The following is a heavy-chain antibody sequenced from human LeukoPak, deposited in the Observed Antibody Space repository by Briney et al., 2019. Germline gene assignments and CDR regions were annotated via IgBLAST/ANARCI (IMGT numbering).Heavy chain of an antibody. Sequence: PGGSLRLSCAASGFTFSSYAMHWVRQAPGKGLEWVAVISYDGSNKYYADSVKGRFTISRDNFKNTLYLQMDSLRAEDTAVYYCARDLEYCSGGSCYEGIFDYWGQGTLVTVSS. V-gene: IGHV3-30-3*01. J-gene: IGHJ4*02. CDR1: GFTFSSYA. D-gene: IGHD2-15*01. CDR3: ARDLEYCSGGSCYEGIFDY. CDR2: ISYDGSNK.